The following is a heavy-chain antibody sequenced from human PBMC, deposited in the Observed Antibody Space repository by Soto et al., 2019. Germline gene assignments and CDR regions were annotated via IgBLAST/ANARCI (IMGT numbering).Heavy chain of an antibody. V-gene: IGHV6-1*01. J-gene: IGHJ6*02. Sequence: PSQTLSLTCAISGDSVPSNSAAWNWIRQSPSRGLEWLGRTYYRSKWYNDYAVSVKSRITINPDTSKNQFSLQLNSVTPEDTAVYYCARVRSIAPRRYYYYGMDVWGQGTTVTVSS. D-gene: IGHD6-6*01. CDR1: GDSVPSNSAA. CDR3: ARVRSIAPRRYYYYGMDV. CDR2: TYYRSKWYN.